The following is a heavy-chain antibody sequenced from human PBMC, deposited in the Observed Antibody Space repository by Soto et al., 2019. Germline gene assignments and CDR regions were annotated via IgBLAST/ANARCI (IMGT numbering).Heavy chain of an antibody. CDR2: IIPLYGSG. J-gene: IGHJ4*02. CDR1: GGSFTTSG. Sequence: QVQLVQSGAEVKKPGSSVKVSCTASGGSFTTSGFNWVRQAPGQGLEWMGGIIPLYGSGNYAQKFLGRVTITADESTRTVYMELRNLRSEDTAVYYCARGPAGDSYGRGDYWGQGTLVTVSS. CDR3: ARGPAGDSYGRGDY. D-gene: IGHD5-18*01. V-gene: IGHV1-69*12.